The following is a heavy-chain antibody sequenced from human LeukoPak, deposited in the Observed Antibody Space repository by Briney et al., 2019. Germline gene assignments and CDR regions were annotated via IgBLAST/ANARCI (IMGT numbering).Heavy chain of an antibody. D-gene: IGHD3-3*01. CDR1: GGSISSYY. J-gene: IGHJ6*02. CDR2: IYYSGST. Sequence: SETLSLTCTVSGGSISSYYRSWIRQPPGKGLEWIGYIYYSGSTNYNPSLKSRVTISVDTSKNQFSLKLSSVTAADTAVYYCARVPYDFWSGYYGHYYYGMDVWGQGTTVTVSS. V-gene: IGHV4-59*01. CDR3: ARVPYDFWSGYYGHYYYGMDV.